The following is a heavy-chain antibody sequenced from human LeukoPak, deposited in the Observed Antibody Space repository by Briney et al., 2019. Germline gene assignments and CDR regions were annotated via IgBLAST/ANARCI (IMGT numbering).Heavy chain of an antibody. CDR1: GFXFSSCW. CDR2: INSDGSST. D-gene: IGHD1-26*01. J-gene: IGHJ3*02. Sequence: GGSLRLSCAASGFXFSSCWMHWVRQAPGKGLVWVSRINSDGSSTNYADSVKGRFTISRDNAKNTLYLQMNSLRAEDTAVYYCARGRVPVGTSILGAFDIWGQGTMVTVSS. V-gene: IGHV3-74*01. CDR3: ARGRVPVGTSILGAFDI.